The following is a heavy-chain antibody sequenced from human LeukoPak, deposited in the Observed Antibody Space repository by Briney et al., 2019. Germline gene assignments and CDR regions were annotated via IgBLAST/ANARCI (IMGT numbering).Heavy chain of an antibody. J-gene: IGHJ4*02. CDR1: GFTFSSYA. CDR2: ISGSGGST. Sequence: GGSLRLSCAASGFTFSSYAMNWVRQAPGKGLEWVSAISGSGGSTYYADSVKGRFTLSRDNSKNTLYLQMNSLRAEDTAIYYCAKDSDFWSGSSSDFDYWGQGTLLTVSS. V-gene: IGHV3-23*01. CDR3: AKDSDFWSGSSSDFDY. D-gene: IGHD3-3*01.